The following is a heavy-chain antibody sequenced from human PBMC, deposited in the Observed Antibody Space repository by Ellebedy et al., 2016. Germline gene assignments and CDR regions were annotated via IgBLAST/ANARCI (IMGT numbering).Heavy chain of an antibody. CDR3: ATDRGEWGLLSFYES. V-gene: IGHV3-21*01. D-gene: IGHD2/OR15-2a*01. CDR2: ISSSSSYI. J-gene: IGHJ4*01. CDR1: GFTFSSYS. Sequence: GESLKISCAASGFTFSSYSMNWVRQAPGKGLEWVSSISSSSSYIYYADSVKDRFTISRDNAKNSVSLQMDNLRADDTAVYYCATDRGEWGLLSFYESWGQGTRVAVST.